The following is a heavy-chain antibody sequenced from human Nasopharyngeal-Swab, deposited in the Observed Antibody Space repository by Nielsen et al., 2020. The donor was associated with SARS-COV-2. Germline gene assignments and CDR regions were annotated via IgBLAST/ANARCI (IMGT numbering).Heavy chain of an antibody. Sequence: GESLKISCAASGFTFSSYDMSWVRQAPGKGLEWVSGISGSGGSTYSADSVKGRFTFSIDNSKNTLYLQMNSLRAEDTAVYYCARITYYYDSGGYYHGNWFDPWGQGTLVTVSS. CDR3: ARITYYYDSGGYYHGNWFDP. V-gene: IGHV3-23*01. J-gene: IGHJ5*02. D-gene: IGHD3-22*01. CDR2: ISGSGGST. CDR1: GFTFSSYD.